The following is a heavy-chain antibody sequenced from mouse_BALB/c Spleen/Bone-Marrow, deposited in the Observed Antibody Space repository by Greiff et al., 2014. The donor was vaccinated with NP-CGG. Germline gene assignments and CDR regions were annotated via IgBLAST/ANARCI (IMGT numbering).Heavy chain of an antibody. CDR2: ISGGGNYT. Sequence: DVMLVESGGGLVKPGGSLKLSCAASGFTFSSYGMSWVRQTPEKRLEWVATISGGGNYTYYPDSVKGRFTISRDNAKNNLYLQMSSLRSEDTALYYCARNCYIYDGYFDFWGPGTTLTVSS. CDR1: GFTFSSYG. V-gene: IGHV5-9-2*01. J-gene: IGHJ2*01. CDR3: ARNCYIYDGYFDF. D-gene: IGHD2-12*01.